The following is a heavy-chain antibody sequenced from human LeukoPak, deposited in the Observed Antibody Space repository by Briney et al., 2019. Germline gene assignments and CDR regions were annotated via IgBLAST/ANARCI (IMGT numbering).Heavy chain of an antibody. J-gene: IGHJ4*02. Sequence: GGSLRLSCAASGFTFTNYAMTWVRQAPGKGLEWVSSISASGVMTYYADSVKGRFTVSRDNSKNSLYLQMNSLRAEDTAVYYCARTRGYSYGYGFDYWGQGTLVTVSS. D-gene: IGHD5-18*01. CDR3: ARTRGYSYGYGFDY. V-gene: IGHV3-23*01. CDR2: ISASGVMT. CDR1: GFTFTNYA.